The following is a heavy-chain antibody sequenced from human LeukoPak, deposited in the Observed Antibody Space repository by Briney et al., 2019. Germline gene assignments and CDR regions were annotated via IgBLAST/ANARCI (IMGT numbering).Heavy chain of an antibody. D-gene: IGHD6-6*01. V-gene: IGHV3-23*01. CDR2: VSSNGAKT. CDR1: GFTFSSYA. J-gene: IGHJ4*02. CDR3: ARGPNSNWSGLDF. Sequence: GGSLRLSCAASGFTFSSYAMHWVRQAPGKGLEWVSAVSSNGAKTYYADSVKGRFTISRDNYKNMVFLQMNSLGAEDTAVYYCARGPNSNWSGLDFWGQGTLLTVSS.